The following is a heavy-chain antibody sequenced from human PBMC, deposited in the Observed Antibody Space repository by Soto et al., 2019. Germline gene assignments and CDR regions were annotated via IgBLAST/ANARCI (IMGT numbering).Heavy chain of an antibody. J-gene: IGHJ5*02. D-gene: IGHD1-20*01. CDR3: ARDQNSITTTGGVRIDP. Sequence: QVQLVESGGGVVQPGRSLRLSCAASGFTFSTHAMHWVRQAPGKGLECVAIVSFDGSNKYYADSVKGRFTISRDNSKNTLYLQMSGLTPDDKAVYYCARDQNSITTTGGVRIDPWGKGTVVTVSS. CDR1: GFTFSTHA. V-gene: IGHV3-30-3*01. CDR2: VSFDGSNK.